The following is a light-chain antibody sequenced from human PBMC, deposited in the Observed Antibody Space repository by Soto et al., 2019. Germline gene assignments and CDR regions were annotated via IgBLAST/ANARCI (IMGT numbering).Light chain of an antibody. CDR2: RNN. Sequence: QSVLTQPPSASGTPGQRVTISGSGSGSNIGSNYVYWYQQLPGTAPKRIIYRNNQRPSGVPDRFSGSKSGAYASLAMSGLRSEDEADYYCAAWDDSLSGWVFGGGTQLTVL. CDR3: AAWDDSLSGWV. J-gene: IGLJ3*02. CDR1: GSNIGSNY. V-gene: IGLV1-47*01.